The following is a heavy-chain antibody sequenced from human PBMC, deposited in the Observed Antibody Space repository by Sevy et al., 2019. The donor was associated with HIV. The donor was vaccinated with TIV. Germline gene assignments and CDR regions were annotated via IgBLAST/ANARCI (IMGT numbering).Heavy chain of an antibody. Sequence: GGSLRLSCVASGFTFSTYGMHWVRQAPGKGLEWVAVIWYDGSNKGYVDSVKGRFTISGDNSKDTLYLQMNSLRAEDTAVYYCARENIAVAGIGYYFDHWGQGTLVTVSS. V-gene: IGHV3-33*01. CDR3: ARENIAVAGIGYYFDH. D-gene: IGHD6-19*01. CDR1: GFTFSTYG. CDR2: IWYDGSNK. J-gene: IGHJ4*02.